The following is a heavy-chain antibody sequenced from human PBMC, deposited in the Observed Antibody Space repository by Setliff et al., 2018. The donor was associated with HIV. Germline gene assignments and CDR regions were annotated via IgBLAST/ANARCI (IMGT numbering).Heavy chain of an antibody. V-gene: IGHV1-46*01. CDR1: GYSFTGHS. J-gene: IGHJ4*02. CDR3: ARDRVFGVTFPVYCFDT. Sequence: ASVKVSCKASGYSFTGHSVHWLQQAPGLGPEWLAVINTRKGDAIVARNFQGRVTLAKDTSTNTVYMELISLTSEDTAVYYCARDRVFGVTFPVYCFDTWGQGTRVTVSS. D-gene: IGHD3-3*01. CDR2: INTRKGDA.